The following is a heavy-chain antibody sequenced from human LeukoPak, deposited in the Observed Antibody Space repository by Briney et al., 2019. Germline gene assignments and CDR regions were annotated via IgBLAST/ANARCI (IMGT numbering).Heavy chain of an antibody. D-gene: IGHD2-15*01. V-gene: IGHV3-30*02. CDR3: ARAGGYCGRISCPYYFDY. CDR1: GFTFSSYG. CDR2: IRYDGNNK. Sequence: GGSLRLSCVASGFTFSSYGMHWVRQAPGKGLEWVAFIRYDGNNKYYADSVKGRFTISRDNSKNTLYLQMNSLRAEDTAVYYCARAGGYCGRISCPYYFDYWGQGSLVAVSS. J-gene: IGHJ4*02.